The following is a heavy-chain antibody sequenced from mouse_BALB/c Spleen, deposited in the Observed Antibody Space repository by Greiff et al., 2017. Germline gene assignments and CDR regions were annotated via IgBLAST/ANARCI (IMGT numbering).Heavy chain of an antibody. J-gene: IGHJ3*01. Sequence: KQPGSELVRPGASVKLSCKASGYTFTSYWMHWVKQRPGQGLEWIGNIYPGSGSTNYDEKFKSKATLTVDTSSSTAYMQLSSLTSEDSAVYYCTREGSRYDGFAYWGQGTLVTVSA. CDR2: IYPGSGST. CDR1: GYTFTSYW. CDR3: TREGSRYDGFAY. D-gene: IGHD2-14*01. V-gene: IGHV1S22*01.